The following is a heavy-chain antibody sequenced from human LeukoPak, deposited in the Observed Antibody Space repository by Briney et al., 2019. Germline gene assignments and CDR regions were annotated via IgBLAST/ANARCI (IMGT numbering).Heavy chain of an antibody. CDR2: MNPNSGNT. V-gene: IGHV1-8*02. D-gene: IGHD3-10*01. CDR1: GYTFTGYY. Sequence: ASVKVSCKASGYTFTGYYMHWVRQATGQGLEWMGWMNPNSGNTGYAQKFQGRVTMTRNTSISTAYMELSSLRSEDTAVYYCARVGPGPRDDAFDIWGQGTMVTVSS. CDR3: ARVGPGPRDDAFDI. J-gene: IGHJ3*02.